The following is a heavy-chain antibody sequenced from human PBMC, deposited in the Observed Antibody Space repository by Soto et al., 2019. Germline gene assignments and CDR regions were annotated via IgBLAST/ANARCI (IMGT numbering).Heavy chain of an antibody. Sequence: LRLSCAASGFTFSSYGMHWVRQAPGKGLEWVAVISYDGSNKYYADSVKGRFTISRDNSKNTLYLQMNSLRAEDTAVYYCASADYGGNSDTFDIWGQAKMVTVS. CDR3: ASADYGGNSDTFDI. CDR1: GFTFSSYG. D-gene: IGHD4-17*01. J-gene: IGHJ3*02. V-gene: IGHV3-30*03. CDR2: ISYDGSNK.